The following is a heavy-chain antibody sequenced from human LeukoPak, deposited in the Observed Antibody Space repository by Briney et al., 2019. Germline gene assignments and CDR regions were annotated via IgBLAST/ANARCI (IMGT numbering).Heavy chain of an antibody. CDR3: ARDPPYECGVGDCYYCGMDV. Sequence: SVKASSKASARTLSSYAISWVRQPHGQGIEWMGRILPIFGIANYAEKFQGRVTITADKSTSTAYMELSSLRSEDTAVYYCARDPPYECGVGDCYYCGMDVWGQGTTVTVSS. D-gene: IGHD3-10*01. CDR2: ILPIFGIA. V-gene: IGHV1-69*04. J-gene: IGHJ6*01. CDR1: ARTLSSYA.